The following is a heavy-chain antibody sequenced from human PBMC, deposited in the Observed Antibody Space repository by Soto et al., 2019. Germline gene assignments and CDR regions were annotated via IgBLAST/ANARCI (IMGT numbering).Heavy chain of an antibody. Sequence: SETLSLTCTVSGGSVGSGSYYWSWIRQPPGKGLEWIGYIYYSGSTNYNPSLKSRVTISVDTSKNQFSLKLSSVTAADTAVYYCAREMATIGIDYWGQGTLVTVSS. CDR3: AREMATIGIDY. CDR2: IYYSGST. CDR1: GGSVGSGSYY. D-gene: IGHD5-12*01. V-gene: IGHV4-61*01. J-gene: IGHJ4*02.